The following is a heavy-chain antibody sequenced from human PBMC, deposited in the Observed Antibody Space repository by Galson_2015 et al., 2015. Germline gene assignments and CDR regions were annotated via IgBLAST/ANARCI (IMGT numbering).Heavy chain of an antibody. Sequence: SCKASGGTFSNYAISWVRQAPGQRLEWMGGIIPGFGTTNYAQKFQGRVTITADESTSTAYMELTSLRSDDTAVYFCARDPTFDYWGQGTLVTVSS. V-gene: IGHV1-69*01. CDR3: ARDPTFDY. J-gene: IGHJ4*01. D-gene: IGHD4-11*01. CDR2: IIPGFGTT. CDR1: GGTFSNYA.